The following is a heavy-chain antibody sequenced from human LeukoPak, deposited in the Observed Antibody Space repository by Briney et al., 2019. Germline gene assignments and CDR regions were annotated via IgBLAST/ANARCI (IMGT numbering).Heavy chain of an antibody. V-gene: IGHV3-48*03. D-gene: IGHD3-9*01. CDR2: IDVPGYST. CDR1: GFTFSSYE. Sequence: GGSLRLSCAASGFTFSSYEMNWVRQAPGKGLEWVAYIDVPGYSTHYAGSVKGRFTISRDNSKNSLYLQMNSLRAEDTAVYYCAREFSGDYDILTGYYEGNAFDYWGQGTLVTVSS. J-gene: IGHJ4*02. CDR3: AREFSGDYDILTGYYEGNAFDY.